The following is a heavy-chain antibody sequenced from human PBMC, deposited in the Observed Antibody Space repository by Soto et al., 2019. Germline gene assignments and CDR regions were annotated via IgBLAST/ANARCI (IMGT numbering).Heavy chain of an antibody. CDR3: AKAAGGYYYYYMDV. CDR2: IYSGGST. V-gene: IGHV3-66*01. J-gene: IGHJ6*03. D-gene: IGHD6-13*01. CDR1: GFTVSSNY. Sequence: GGSLRLSCAASGFTVSSNYMSWVRQAPGKGLEWVSVIYSGGSTYYADSVKGRFTISRDNSKNTLYLQMNSLRAEDTAVYYCAKAAGGYYYYYMDVGGKGPTVT.